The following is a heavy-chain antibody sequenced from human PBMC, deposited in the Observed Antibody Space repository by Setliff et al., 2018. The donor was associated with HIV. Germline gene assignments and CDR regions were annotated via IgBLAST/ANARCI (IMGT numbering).Heavy chain of an antibody. J-gene: IGHJ4*02. V-gene: IGHV1-69*05. CDR3: ARGRFWGPH. Sequence: SVKVSCKASGVTFSSYAINWVRQAPGQGLEWMGRIIPIFGTTNYAQKFQGRVTITRNTSITTAYMELSRLRSDDTAVYYCARGRFWGPHWGQGTLVTVSS. D-gene: IGHD7-27*01. CDR1: GVTFSSYA. CDR2: IIPIFGTT.